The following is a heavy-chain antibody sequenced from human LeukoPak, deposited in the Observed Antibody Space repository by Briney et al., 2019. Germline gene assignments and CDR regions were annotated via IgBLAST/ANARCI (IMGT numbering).Heavy chain of an antibody. CDR1: GFTFSGYG. CDR2: IWYDGSNQ. J-gene: IGHJ6*02. Sequence: GRSLRLSCAASGFTFSGYGMHWVRQAPGKGLEWVAAIWYDGSNQDQADSVKGRFTISRDNSKNTLYLQMNSLRVEDTAVYYCAKWTRGGDYGPYYYYGMDVWGQGTTVTVSS. CDR3: AKWTRGGDYGPYYYYGMDV. D-gene: IGHD4-17*01. V-gene: IGHV3-33*06.